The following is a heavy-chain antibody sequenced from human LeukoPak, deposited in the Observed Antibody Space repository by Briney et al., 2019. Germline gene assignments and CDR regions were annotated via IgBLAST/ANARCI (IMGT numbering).Heavy chain of an antibody. CDR3: AREMLRYFEKTGFDS. CDR1: GYTFTDYY. J-gene: IGHJ5*01. V-gene: IGHV1-2*02. CDR2: FNPNSGGS. D-gene: IGHD3-9*01. Sequence: ASVKVSCKASGYTFTDYYIQWVRQAPGQGLEWMGWFNPNSGGSDYAQKFQGRVTMTGDTSISSGYMELSRLISDDTAVYYCAREMLRYFEKTGFDSWGQGTLVTVSS.